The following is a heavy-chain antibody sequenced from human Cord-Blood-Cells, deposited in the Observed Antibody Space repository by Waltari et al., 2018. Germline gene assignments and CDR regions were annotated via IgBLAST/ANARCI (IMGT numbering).Heavy chain of an antibody. V-gene: IGHV3-30*04. CDR3: AREGRAADAFDI. J-gene: IGHJ3*02. CDR1: GFTFSRYA. CDR2: ISYDGSNK. Sequence: QVQLVESGGGVVQPGRSLSLSCAASGFTFSRYAMPWVRQAPGKGLEWVAVISYDGSNKYYADSVKGRFTISRDNSKNTLYLQMNSLRAEDTAVYYCAREGRAADAFDIWGQGTMVTVSS. D-gene: IGHD6-13*01.